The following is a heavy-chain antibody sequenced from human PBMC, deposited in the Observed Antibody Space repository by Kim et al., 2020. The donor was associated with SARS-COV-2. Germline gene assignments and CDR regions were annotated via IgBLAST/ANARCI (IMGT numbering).Heavy chain of an antibody. V-gene: IGHV3-21*01. D-gene: IGHD1-1*01. Sequence: GGSLRLSCAASGFTFSSYSMNWVRQAPGKGLEWVSSISSSSSYIYYADSVKGRFTISRDNAKNSLYLQMNSLRAEDTAVYYCARDRVHTLHYYYYYGMDVWGQGTTVTVSS. CDR3: ARDRVHTLHYYYYYGMDV. CDR1: GFTFSSYS. J-gene: IGHJ6*02. CDR2: ISSSSSYI.